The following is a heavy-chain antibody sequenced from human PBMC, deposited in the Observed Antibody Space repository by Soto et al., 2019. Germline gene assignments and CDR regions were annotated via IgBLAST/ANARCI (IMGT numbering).Heavy chain of an antibody. CDR1: GFSLSNTRMA. Sequence: QITLKESGPPLVKPTQTLTLTCTSSGFSLSNTRMAVGWIRQPPGNALEWLALIYWDDDKRYSPFLKSRLTITKDTSKYQVVLTMSNMDPVDTARYYCAHIVVAGLGYYFDYWGQGTLVTVSS. CDR2: IYWDDDK. D-gene: IGHD6-19*01. J-gene: IGHJ4*02. V-gene: IGHV2-5*02. CDR3: AHIVVAGLGYYFDY.